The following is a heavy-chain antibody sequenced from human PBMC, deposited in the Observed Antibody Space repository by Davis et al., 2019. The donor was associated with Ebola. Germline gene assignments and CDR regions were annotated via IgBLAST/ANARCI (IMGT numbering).Heavy chain of an antibody. J-gene: IGHJ5*02. Sequence: MPSETLSLTCAVSGDSVNSGRYYWNWIRQSPQKGLEWIGQLYWSGSTKYNPSLQSRVTISFDTSNTQFSLKLTSVTVADTAVYYCASGPPYGSGWFDHWGQGTVVTVSS. V-gene: IGHV4-61*01. CDR2: LYWSGST. D-gene: IGHD6-19*01. CDR1: GDSVNSGRYY. CDR3: ASGPPYGSGWFDH.